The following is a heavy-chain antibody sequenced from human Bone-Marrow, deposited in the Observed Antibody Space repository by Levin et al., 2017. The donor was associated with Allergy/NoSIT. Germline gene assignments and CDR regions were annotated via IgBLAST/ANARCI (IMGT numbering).Heavy chain of an antibody. CDR1: GFTFSSYS. Sequence: PGGSLRLSCAASGFTFSSYSMNWVRQAPGKGLEWVSSISSSSSYIYYADSVKGRFTISRDNAKNSLYLQMNSLRAEDTAVYYCARDLPIVVVPAAYSGWFDPWGQGTLVTVSS. J-gene: IGHJ5*02. D-gene: IGHD2-2*01. CDR2: ISSSSSYI. CDR3: ARDLPIVVVPAAYSGWFDP. V-gene: IGHV3-21*01.